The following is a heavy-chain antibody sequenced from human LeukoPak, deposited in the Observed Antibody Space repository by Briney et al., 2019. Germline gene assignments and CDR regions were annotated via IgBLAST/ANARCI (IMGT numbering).Heavy chain of an antibody. D-gene: IGHD1-14*01. CDR3: ARGRPSEPPIDAFDI. Sequence: SETLSLTCTVSGGSISSSSYYWGWIRQPPGKGLEWIGSIYYSGSTYYNPSLKSRVTISVDTSKNQFSLKLSSVTAADTAVYYCARGRPSEPPIDAFDIWGQGTMVTVSS. CDR2: IYYSGST. CDR1: GGSISSSSYY. V-gene: IGHV4-39*07. J-gene: IGHJ3*02.